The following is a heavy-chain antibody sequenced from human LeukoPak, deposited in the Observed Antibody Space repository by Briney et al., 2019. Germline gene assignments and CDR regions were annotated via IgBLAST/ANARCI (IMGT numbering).Heavy chain of an antibody. J-gene: IGHJ4*02. D-gene: IGHD6-13*01. V-gene: IGHV3-74*01. CDR2: VNNDGSTT. CDR1: GFHFSSYW. Sequence: GGSLRLFCAASGFHFSSYWMHWVRQAPGKGLVWVSRVNNDGSTTSYADSVRGRFTISRDNTKNTLYLPMNSLRAEDTAVYFCVAAAGTIGWGQGTLVTVSS. CDR3: VAAAGTIG.